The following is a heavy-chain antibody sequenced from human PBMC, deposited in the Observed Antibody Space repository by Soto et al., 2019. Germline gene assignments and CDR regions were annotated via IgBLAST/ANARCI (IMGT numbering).Heavy chain of an antibody. D-gene: IGHD2-15*01. V-gene: IGHV3-33*01. CDR2: IWYDGSNK. Sequence: QVQLVESGGGVVQPGRSLRLSCAASGFTFSSYGMHWVRQAPGKGLEWVAVIWYDGSNKYYADSVKGRFTISRDNSKNTRYLQKNSLRAENTAVYYCASEDCSGGSSYYYGMDVWGQGTTVTVSS. CDR1: GFTFSSYG. J-gene: IGHJ6*02. CDR3: ASEDCSGGSSYYYGMDV.